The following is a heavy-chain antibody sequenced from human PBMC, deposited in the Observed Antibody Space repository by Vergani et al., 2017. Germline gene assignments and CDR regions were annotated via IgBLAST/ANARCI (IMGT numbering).Heavy chain of an antibody. CDR3: AKANPRNSGYDYLYYYHAMDV. CDR2: ISGSGGST. D-gene: IGHD5-12*01. V-gene: IGHV3-23*01. CDR1: GFTFNHYA. Sequence: EVQLLESGGDLVQPGGSLRLSCAASGFTFNHYAMNWVRQAPGKGLEWVSGISGSGGSTYYEGSVKGRFTISRDSSKNTLYLQMNSLSCEDTAVYYCAKANPRNSGYDYLYYYHAMDVWGQGTTVTVSS. J-gene: IGHJ6*02.